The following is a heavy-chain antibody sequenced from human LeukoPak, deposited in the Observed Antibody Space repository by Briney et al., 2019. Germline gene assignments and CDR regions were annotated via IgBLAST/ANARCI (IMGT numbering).Heavy chain of an antibody. V-gene: IGHV1-2*02. CDR1: GYTFTGYY. D-gene: IGHD3-22*01. J-gene: IGHJ6*02. CDR2: INPNRGGT. CDR3: ARADTYYYDSSGFLGFGYYYGMDV. Sequence: ASVKVSCKASGYTFTGYYMHWVRQAPGQGLEWMGWINPNRGGTNYAQKFQGRVTMTRDTSISTAYMELSRLRSDDTAVYYCARADTYYYDSSGFLGFGYYYGMDVWGQGTTVAVSS.